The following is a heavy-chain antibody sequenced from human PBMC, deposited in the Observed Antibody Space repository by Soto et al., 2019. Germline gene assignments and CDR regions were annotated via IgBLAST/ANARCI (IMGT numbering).Heavy chain of an antibody. CDR1: GGSVSSGSYY. CDR2: IYYSGST. D-gene: IGHD2-15*01. CDR3: ARASYSGNWFDP. Sequence: SETLSLTCTVSGGSVSSGSYYWSWIRQPPGKGLEWIGYIYYSGSTNYNRSLKSRGTISVDTSKNQFSLKLSSVTAADTAVYYCARASYSGNWFDPWGQGTLVTVSS. V-gene: IGHV4-61*01. J-gene: IGHJ5*02.